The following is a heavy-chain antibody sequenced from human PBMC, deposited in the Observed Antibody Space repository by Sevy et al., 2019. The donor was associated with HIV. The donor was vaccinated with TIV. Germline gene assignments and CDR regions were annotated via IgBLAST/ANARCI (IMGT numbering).Heavy chain of an antibody. J-gene: IGHJ4*01. D-gene: IGHD6-19*01. CDR2: ISSGSDSSRTL. CDR1: GFTFSSYS. V-gene: IGHV3-48*01. CDR3: ARPDLSGWYFDF. Sequence: GGSLRLSCVASGFTFSSYSMNWVRQAPGKGLEWVSSISSGSDSSRTLYYADSVKGRFSISRDNAKNSVHLQMTSLRVEDTAVYYCARPDLSGWYFDFWGHGTLVTVSS.